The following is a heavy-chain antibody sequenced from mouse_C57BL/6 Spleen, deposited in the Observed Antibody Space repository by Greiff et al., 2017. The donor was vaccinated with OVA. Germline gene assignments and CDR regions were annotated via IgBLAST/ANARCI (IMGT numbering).Heavy chain of an antibody. CDR2: ISSGSSTI. D-gene: IGHD4-1*01. Sequence: DVHLVESGGGLVKPGGSLKLSCAASGFTFSDYGMHWVRQAPEKGLEWVAYISSGSSTIYYADTVKGRFTISRDNAKNTLFLQMTSLRSEDTAMYYCARHWGYFDYWGQGTTLTVSS. CDR3: ARHWGYFDY. CDR1: GFTFSDYG. J-gene: IGHJ2*01. V-gene: IGHV5-17*01.